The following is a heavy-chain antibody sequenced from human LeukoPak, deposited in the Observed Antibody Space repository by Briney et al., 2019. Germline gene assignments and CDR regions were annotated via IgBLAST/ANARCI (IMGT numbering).Heavy chain of an antibody. CDR2: ISYDGSNK. CDR3: AKGTRYYYDSSGYTPEYFDY. D-gene: IGHD3-22*01. Sequence: GRSLRPSCAASGFTFSSYGMHWVRQAPGKGLEWVAVISYDGSNKYYADSVKGRFTISRDNSKNTLYLQMNSLRAEDTAVYYCAKGTRYYYDSSGYTPEYFDYWGQGTLVTVSS. V-gene: IGHV3-30*18. CDR1: GFTFSSYG. J-gene: IGHJ4*02.